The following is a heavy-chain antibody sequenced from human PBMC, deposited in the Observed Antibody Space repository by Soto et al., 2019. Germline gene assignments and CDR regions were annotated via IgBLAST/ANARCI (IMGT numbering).Heavy chain of an antibody. Sequence: EVQLVETGGGLIQPGGSLRLSCAASGFTVSSTYMSWVRQAPGKGLEWVLVIYSGGSTYYADSVKGRFTIFRDDSKNTLYLQMNSLRAEDTAVYYCGSTSFPGYYYYGMDVWGQGTTVTVSS. J-gene: IGHJ6*02. D-gene: IGHD2-2*01. CDR2: IYSGGST. V-gene: IGHV3-53*02. CDR1: GFTVSSTY. CDR3: GSTSFPGYYYYGMDV.